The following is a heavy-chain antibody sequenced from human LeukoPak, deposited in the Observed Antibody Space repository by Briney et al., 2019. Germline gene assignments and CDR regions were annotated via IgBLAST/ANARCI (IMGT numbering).Heavy chain of an antibody. CDR2: MNPNSGNT. V-gene: IGHV1-8*01. CDR1: GYTFTSYD. CDR3: ARAPVYYYDSSGYYYYYYYYYMDV. J-gene: IGHJ6*03. D-gene: IGHD3-22*01. Sequence: AASVKVSCKASGYTFTSYDINWVRQATGQGLEWMGWMNPNSGNTGYAQKFQGRVTMTRNTSISTAYMELSSLRSEDTAVYYCARAPVYYYDSSGYYYYYYYYYMDVWGKGTTVTISS.